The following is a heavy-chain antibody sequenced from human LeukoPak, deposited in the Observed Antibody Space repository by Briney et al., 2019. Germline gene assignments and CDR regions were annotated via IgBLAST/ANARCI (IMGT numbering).Heavy chain of an antibody. V-gene: IGHV3-7*01. CDR1: GFTFENYW. J-gene: IGHJ6*02. CDR2: IKEDGSEK. Sequence: PGGSLRLSCVTSGFTFENYWMTWVRQAPGKGLEWVANIKEDGSEKYYVDSVKGRFSISRDNAKNSLFLQMNSLRVEDTAVYFCVRYGMDVWGQGTTVAVSS. D-gene: IGHD2-8*01. CDR3: VRYGMDV.